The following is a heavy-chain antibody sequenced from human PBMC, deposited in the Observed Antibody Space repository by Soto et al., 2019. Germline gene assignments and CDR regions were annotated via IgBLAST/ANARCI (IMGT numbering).Heavy chain of an antibody. CDR2: IYHSGST. J-gene: IGHJ6*02. Sequence: SETLSLTCAVPGGSISSGGYSWSWIRQPPGKGLEWIGYIYHSGSTYYNPSLKSRVTISVDRSKNQFSLKLSSVTAADTAVYYCARHAYDFWSGHPNPRYYYGMDVWGQGTTVTVSS. CDR3: ARHAYDFWSGHPNPRYYYGMDV. V-gene: IGHV4-30-2*01. CDR1: GGSISSGGYS. D-gene: IGHD3-3*01.